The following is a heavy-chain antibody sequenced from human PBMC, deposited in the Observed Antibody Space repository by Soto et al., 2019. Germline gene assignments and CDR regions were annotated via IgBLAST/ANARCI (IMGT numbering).Heavy chain of an antibody. V-gene: IGHV3-30-3*01. CDR1: GFTFSSYA. J-gene: IGHJ4*02. Sequence: GGSLRLSCAASGFTFSSYAMHWVRQAPGKGLEWVAVISYDGSNKYYADSVKGRFTISRDNSKNTLYLQMNSLRAEDTAAYYCARDADYGGNLFDYWGQGTLVTVSS. CDR3: ARDADYGGNLFDY. CDR2: ISYDGSNK. D-gene: IGHD4-17*01.